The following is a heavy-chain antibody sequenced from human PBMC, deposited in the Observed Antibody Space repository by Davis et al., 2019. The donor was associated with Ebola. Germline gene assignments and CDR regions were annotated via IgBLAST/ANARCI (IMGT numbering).Heavy chain of an antibody. CDR1: GGTFSSYA. CDR2: IIPIFGTA. D-gene: IGHD3-10*01. Sequence: SVKVSCKASGGTFSSYAISWVRQAPGQGLEWMGGIIPIFGTANYAQKFQGRVTITADESTSTAYMELSSLRSEDTAVYYCARDGRFRDRSWFDPWGQGTLVTVSS. CDR3: ARDGRFRDRSWFDP. V-gene: IGHV1-69*13. J-gene: IGHJ5*02.